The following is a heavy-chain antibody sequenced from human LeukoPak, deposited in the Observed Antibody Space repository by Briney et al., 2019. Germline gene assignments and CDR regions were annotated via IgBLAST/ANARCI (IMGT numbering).Heavy chain of an antibody. CDR3: ARSSSGRFGEFHY. CDR1: GGSFTAFY. V-gene: IGHV4-59*01. D-gene: IGHD3-10*01. J-gene: IGHJ4*02. Sequence: SETLSLTCTVYGGSFTAFYWSWIRQPPGKGLEWIGYIYYSGSTNYNPSLKSRVTISVDTSKNQFSLKLSSVTAADTAVYYCARSSSGRFGEFHYWGQGTLVTVSS. CDR2: IYYSGST.